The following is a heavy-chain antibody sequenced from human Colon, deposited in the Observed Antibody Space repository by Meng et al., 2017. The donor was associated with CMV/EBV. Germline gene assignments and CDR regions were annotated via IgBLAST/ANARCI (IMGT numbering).Heavy chain of an antibody. Sequence: SVKVSCKTSGYSFTTYGISWVRQAPGQGLEWMGWIRTNTNYAQKFQGRVTVTTDTSTSTAYMELRNLTSDDTAVYSCASDVAMRTRVVPAAMYWGQGTLVTVSS. CDR3: ASDVAMRTRVVPAAMY. D-gene: IGHD2-2*01. CDR2: IRTNT. V-gene: IGHV1-18*01. CDR1: GYSFTTYG. J-gene: IGHJ4*02.